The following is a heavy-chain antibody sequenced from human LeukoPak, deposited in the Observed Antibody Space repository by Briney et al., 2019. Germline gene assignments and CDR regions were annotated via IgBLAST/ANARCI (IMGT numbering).Heavy chain of an antibody. V-gene: IGHV4-59*01. CDR2: IYYSGST. J-gene: IGHJ4*02. CDR3: ARDRGLWSGPDY. Sequence: SETLSLTCTVSGGSISSYYWSWLRQPPGKGLEWIGYIYYSGSTNYNPSLKSRVTISVDTSKNQFSLKLSSVTAADTAIYYCARDRGLWSGPDYWGQGTLVTVAS. D-gene: IGHD3-3*01. CDR1: GGSISSYY.